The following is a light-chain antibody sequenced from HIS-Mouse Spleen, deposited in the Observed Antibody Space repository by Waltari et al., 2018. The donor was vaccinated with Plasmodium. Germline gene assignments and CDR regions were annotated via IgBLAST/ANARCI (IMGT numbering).Light chain of an antibody. Sequence: DVVMTQSPLSLPVTLGQPASISCRSSQSLVYRDGNTYLNWFQQRPGHSPRRLLYKVSNRDSGVPDRFSGSGSGTDFTLKISRVEAEDVGVYYCMQGTHWPPIFTFGPGTKVDIK. CDR2: KVS. J-gene: IGKJ3*01. V-gene: IGKV2-30*01. CDR1: QSLVYRDGNTY. CDR3: MQGTHWPPIFT.